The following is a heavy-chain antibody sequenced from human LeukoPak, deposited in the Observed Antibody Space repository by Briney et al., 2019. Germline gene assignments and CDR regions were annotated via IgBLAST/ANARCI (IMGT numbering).Heavy chain of an antibody. V-gene: IGHV1-46*01. CDR1: GYTFTSYY. D-gene: IGHD3-22*01. CDR3: ARGGYDSSGYYYAYQPHYYFDY. CDR2: INPSGGST. J-gene: IGHJ4*02. Sequence: ASVKVSCKASGYTFTSYYMHWVRQAPGQGLEWMGIINPSGGSTSYAQKFQGRVTMTRDTFTSTVYMELSSLRSEDTAVYYCARGGYDSSGYYYAYQPHYYFDYWGQGTLVTVSS.